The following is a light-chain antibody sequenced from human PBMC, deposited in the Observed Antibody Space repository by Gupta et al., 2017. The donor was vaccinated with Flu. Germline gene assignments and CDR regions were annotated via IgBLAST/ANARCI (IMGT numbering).Light chain of an antibody. CDR1: SANNNAA. CDR3: QTGFTGFLL. CDR2: ISRDGSH. Sequence: LTCTLSSANNNAAGAWHQRQPGKGPRYVMRISRDGSHDRVDGTPDRFSGSGSVAERDLTIASIQSEDGADYGWQTGFTGFLLFGGGTKLTVL. J-gene: IGLJ3*02. V-gene: IGLV4-69*01.